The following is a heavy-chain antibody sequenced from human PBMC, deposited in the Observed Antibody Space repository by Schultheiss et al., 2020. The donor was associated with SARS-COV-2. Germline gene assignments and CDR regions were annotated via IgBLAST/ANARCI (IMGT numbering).Heavy chain of an antibody. D-gene: IGHD3-22*01. CDR2: ISWNSSRI. V-gene: IGHV3-74*01. J-gene: IGHJ4*02. CDR3: AREESYYYDSSGYQLFDY. Sequence: GGSLRLSCAASGFTFSSYWMHWVRQAPGKGLEWVSVISWNSSRIGYADSVKGRFTISRDNAKNTLYLQMNSLRAEDTAVYYCAREESYYYDSSGYQLFDYWGQGTLVTVSS. CDR1: GFTFSSYW.